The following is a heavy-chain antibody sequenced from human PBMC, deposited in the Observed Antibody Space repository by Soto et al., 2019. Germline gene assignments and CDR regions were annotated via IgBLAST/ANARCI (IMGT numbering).Heavy chain of an antibody. V-gene: IGHV3-7*01. Sequence: EVQLVESGGGLVQPGGSLRLSCAASGFTFSSYWMSWVRQAPGKGLEGVANIKQDGSEKYYVDSVKGRFTISRDNAKNSLYLQMNSLRAEDTAVYYCARDCSSTSCYTDYWGQGTLVTVSS. D-gene: IGHD2-2*02. CDR1: GFTFSSYW. CDR2: IKQDGSEK. J-gene: IGHJ4*02. CDR3: ARDCSSTSCYTDY.